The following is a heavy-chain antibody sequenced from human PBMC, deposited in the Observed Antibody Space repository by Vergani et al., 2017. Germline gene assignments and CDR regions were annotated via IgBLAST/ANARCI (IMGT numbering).Heavy chain of an antibody. Sequence: QVQQVQSGAEVKKPGASVKVSCKASGYIFTGYNMHWVRQAPGQGLEWMGWINPNSGDTKYAQKFQGRVTMTRDTYINTAYMELSMLRSDDTAVYYCARGYHYDNCGYRNVLDIWGQGTMVTVSS. J-gene: IGHJ3*02. D-gene: IGHD3-22*01. V-gene: IGHV1-2*02. CDR1: GYIFTGYN. CDR3: ARGYHYDNCGYRNVLDI. CDR2: INPNSGDT.